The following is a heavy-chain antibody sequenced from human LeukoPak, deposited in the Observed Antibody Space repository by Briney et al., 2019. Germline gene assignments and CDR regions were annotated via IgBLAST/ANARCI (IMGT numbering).Heavy chain of an antibody. Sequence: GGSLRLSCAASGFSFSTYWMNWVRQPPGKGLEWVANIMRDGSEKYYVDSMKGRFTISRDNAKNSLYLQMNSLRAEDTAVYYCARDPSRGYSYGYADYWGQGSLVIVSS. J-gene: IGHJ4*02. D-gene: IGHD5-18*01. CDR1: GFSFSTYW. CDR2: IMRDGSEK. CDR3: ARDPSRGYSYGYADY. V-gene: IGHV3-7*01.